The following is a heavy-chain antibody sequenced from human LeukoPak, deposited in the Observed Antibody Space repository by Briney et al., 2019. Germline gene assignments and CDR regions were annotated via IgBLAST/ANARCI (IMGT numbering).Heavy chain of an antibody. D-gene: IGHD3-22*01. CDR3: ARDSRASYYDSSGCLDY. J-gene: IGHJ4*02. Sequence: KAGGSLRLSCVASGFTFTSYTMNWVRQAPGKGLEWVSSISSSSTYIYYADSVKGRFTISRDNAKNSLYLQMNSLRAEDTAVYKCARDSRASYYDSSGCLDYWGQGTLVTVSS. CDR1: GFTFTSYT. CDR2: ISSSSTYI. V-gene: IGHV3-21*01.